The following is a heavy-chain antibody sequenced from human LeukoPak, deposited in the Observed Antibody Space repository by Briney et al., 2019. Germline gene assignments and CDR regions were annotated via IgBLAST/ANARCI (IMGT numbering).Heavy chain of an antibody. CDR2: INPNSGGT. CDR3: ARGAASYYYYYYMDV. D-gene: IGHD6-25*01. Sequence: ASVKVSCKASGYTFTGYYMHWVRQAPRQGLEWMGWINPNSGGTNYAQKFQGRVTMTRDTSISTAYMELSRLRSDDTAVYYCARGAASYYYYYYMDVWGKGTTVTVSS. V-gene: IGHV1-2*02. CDR1: GYTFTGYY. J-gene: IGHJ6*03.